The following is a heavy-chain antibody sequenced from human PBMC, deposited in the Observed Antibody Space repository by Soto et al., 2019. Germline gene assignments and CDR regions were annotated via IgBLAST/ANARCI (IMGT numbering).Heavy chain of an antibody. D-gene: IGHD5-18*01. Sequence: GASVKVSCKASGGTFSSYAISWVRQAPGQGLEWMGGIIPIFGTANYAQKFQGRVTITADESTSTAYMELSSLRSEDTAVYYCARDALDTAMVTRAFYWGQGTLVTVPQ. V-gene: IGHV1-69*13. J-gene: IGHJ4*02. CDR2: IIPIFGTA. CDR1: GGTFSSYA. CDR3: ARDALDTAMVTRAFY.